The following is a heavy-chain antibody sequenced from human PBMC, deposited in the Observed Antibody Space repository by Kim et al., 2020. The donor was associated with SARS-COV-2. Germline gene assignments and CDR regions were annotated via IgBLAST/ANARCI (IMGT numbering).Heavy chain of an antibody. V-gene: IGHV4-59*13. CDR1: GGSIRSYY. CDR2: VSYSGST. J-gene: IGHJ5*02. CDR3: AGSGGDCHSNFCWFDP. D-gene: IGHD2-21*01. Sequence: SETLSLTCTVSGGSIRSYYWNWIRQPPGKGLEWIGYVSYSGSTNYNPSLKSRVTISVDTSKNHFSLKLSSVTAADTAVYYCAGSGGDCHSNFCWFDPWGQGALVTVSS.